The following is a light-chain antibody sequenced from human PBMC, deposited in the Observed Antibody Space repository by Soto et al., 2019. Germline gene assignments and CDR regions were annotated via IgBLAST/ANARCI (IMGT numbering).Light chain of an antibody. CDR3: QKYNKWYT. CDR2: KAS. J-gene: IGKJ2*01. CDR1: QSISSW. V-gene: IGKV1-5*03. Sequence: DIQMTQSPSTLSASVGDRVTITCRASQSISSWLAWYQQKPGKAPKLLIYKASSLESGVPSRFSGSGSGTEFTLTISSLQPDDFATYYCQKYNKWYTFGQGTKVDIK.